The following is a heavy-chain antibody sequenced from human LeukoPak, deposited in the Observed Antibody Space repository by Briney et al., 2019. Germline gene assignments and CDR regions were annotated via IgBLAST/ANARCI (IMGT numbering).Heavy chain of an antibody. CDR3: VRGGTYWTVS. CDR2: IKPDGGEK. V-gene: IGHV3-7*01. Sequence: GGSLRLSCAASGFVFSASYMSWVRKAPGKGLEWVATIKPDGGEKYHVDSVSGRFTISRDNTNDSLFLQMNSLRVDDTAVYYCVRGGTYWTVSWGQGTLVNVS. CDR1: GFVFSASY. J-gene: IGHJ5*01.